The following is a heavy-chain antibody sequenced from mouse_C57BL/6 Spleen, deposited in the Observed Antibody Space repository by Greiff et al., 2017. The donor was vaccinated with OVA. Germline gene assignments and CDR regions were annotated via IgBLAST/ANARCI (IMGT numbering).Heavy chain of an antibody. V-gene: IGHV1-53*01. CDR3: ASGGGSSYADY. D-gene: IGHD1-1*01. Sequence: QVQLKQPGTELVKPGASVKLSCKASGYTFTSYWMHWVKQRPGQGLEWIGNINPSNGGTNYNEKFKSKATLTIDKSSSTAYMQLSSLTSEDSAVYYCASGGGSSYADYWGQGTSVTVSS. CDR2: INPSNGGT. J-gene: IGHJ4*01. CDR1: GYTFTSYW.